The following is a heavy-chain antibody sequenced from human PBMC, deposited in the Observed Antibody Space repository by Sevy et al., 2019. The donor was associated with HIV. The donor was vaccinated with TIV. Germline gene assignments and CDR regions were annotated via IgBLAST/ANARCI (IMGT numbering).Heavy chain of an antibody. J-gene: IGHJ3*02. CDR3: TRGFESMTYTFDI. V-gene: IGHV1-69*13. CDR1: GGTFSSYA. CDR2: IVTIFGTA. D-gene: IGHD3-22*01. Sequence: ASVKVSCKASGGTFSSYAISWVRQAPAQGLEWMGGIVTIFGTANYEQKFQGRVTITADESTRTAYMELSSLRSEDTAVYYCTRGFESMTYTFDIWGQGTMVTVSS.